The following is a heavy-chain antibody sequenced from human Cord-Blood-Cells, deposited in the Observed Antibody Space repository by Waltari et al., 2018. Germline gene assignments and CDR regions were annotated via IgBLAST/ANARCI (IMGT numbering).Heavy chain of an antibody. V-gene: IGHV1-69*01. Sequence: QVQLVQSGAEVQKPGSSVKVSCKASGGTFSSSAISWVRQVPRQGLEWMGGIVTIFGTANYAQKFQGRVTITADESTRTAYRELSSLRSEDTAVYYCAREASIQLWSRDYLDYWGQGTLVTGSS. D-gene: IGHD5-18*01. J-gene: IGHJ4*02. CDR3: AREASIQLWSRDYLDY. CDR2: IVTIFGTA. CDR1: GGTFSSSA.